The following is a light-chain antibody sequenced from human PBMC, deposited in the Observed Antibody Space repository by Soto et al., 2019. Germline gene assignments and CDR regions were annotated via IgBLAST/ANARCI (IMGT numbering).Light chain of an antibody. CDR1: SSNIGSNY. CDR3: TAWDDSLNGVL. V-gene: IGLV1-44*01. Sequence: QSVLTQPPSASGTPGQRVTISCSGSSSNIGSNYVYWYQQLPGTAPKLLIYSSILRPSGVPDRFSGSKSGTSASLAISGLQSEDEADYYCTAWDDSLNGVLFGGGTKLTVL. CDR2: SSI. J-gene: IGLJ2*01.